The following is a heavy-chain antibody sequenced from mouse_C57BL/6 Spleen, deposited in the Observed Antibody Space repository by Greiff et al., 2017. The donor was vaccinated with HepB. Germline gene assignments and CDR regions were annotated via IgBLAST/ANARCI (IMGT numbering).Heavy chain of an antibody. CDR2: ISSGGDYI. D-gene: IGHD1-1*01. J-gene: IGHJ1*03. Sequence: EVMLVESGEGLVKPGGSLKLSCAASGFTFSSYAMSWVRQTPEKRLEWVAYISSGGDYIYYADTVKGRFTISRDNARNTLYLQMSSLKSEDTAMYYCTRGGYGSLWYFDVWGTGTTVTVSS. CDR1: GFTFSSYA. V-gene: IGHV5-9-1*02. CDR3: TRGGYGSLWYFDV.